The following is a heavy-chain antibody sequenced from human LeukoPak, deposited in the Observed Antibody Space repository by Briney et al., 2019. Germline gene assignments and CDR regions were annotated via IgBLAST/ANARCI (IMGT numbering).Heavy chain of an antibody. CDR2: ISSSGSTI. V-gene: IGHV3-48*03. J-gene: IGHJ4*02. D-gene: IGHD5-18*01. CDR3: ASGYSYGYGY. CDR1: GFTFSSYE. Sequence: PGGSLRLSCAASGFTFSSYEMNWVRQAPGKGLEWVSYISSSGSTIYYADSVKGRFTISRDNAKNTLYLQMNSLRAEDTAVYYCASGYSYGYGYWGQGTLVTVSS.